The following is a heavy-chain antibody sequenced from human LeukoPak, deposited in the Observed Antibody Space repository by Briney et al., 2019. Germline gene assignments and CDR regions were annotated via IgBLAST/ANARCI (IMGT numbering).Heavy chain of an antibody. CDR1: GDSVSSNSAA. V-gene: IGHV6-1*01. CDR3: ARVGLTYSSGWYDFDY. D-gene: IGHD6-19*01. CDR2: TYYRSKWYN. J-gene: IGHJ4*02. Sequence: SQTLSLTCAISGDSVSSNSAARNWIRQSPSRGLEWLGRTYYRSKWYNDYAVSVKSRITINPDTSKNQFSLQLNSVTPEDTAVYYCARVGLTYSSGWYDFDYWGQGTLVTLSS.